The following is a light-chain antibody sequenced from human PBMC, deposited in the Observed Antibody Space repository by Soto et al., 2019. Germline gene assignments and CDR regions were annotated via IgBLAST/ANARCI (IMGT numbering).Light chain of an antibody. J-gene: IGLJ3*02. CDR2: DTS. CDR3: VLFYPGAWV. V-gene: IGLV7-46*01. CDR1: TGDVTSGHF. Sequence: QTVVTQEPSLTVSPGGTVTLTCGSSTGDVTSGHFPYWFQQKPGQAPKTLIYDTSIKHSWTPARFSGSLLGGKAALTLSGAQPEDEADYYCVLFYPGAWVFGGGTTLTVL.